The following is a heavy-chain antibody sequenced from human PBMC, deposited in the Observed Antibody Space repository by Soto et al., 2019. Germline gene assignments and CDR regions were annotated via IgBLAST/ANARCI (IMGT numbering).Heavy chain of an antibody. V-gene: IGHV4-39*01. CDR1: GGSISSSSYY. CDR2: IYYSGST. D-gene: IGHD1-26*01. Sequence: SETLSLTCTVSGGSISSSSYYWGWIRQPPGKGLEWIGSIYYSGSTYYNPSLKSRVTISVDTSKNQFSLKLSSVTAADTVVYYCARQGVGATRDYWGQGTLVTVSS. CDR3: ARQGVGATRDY. J-gene: IGHJ4*02.